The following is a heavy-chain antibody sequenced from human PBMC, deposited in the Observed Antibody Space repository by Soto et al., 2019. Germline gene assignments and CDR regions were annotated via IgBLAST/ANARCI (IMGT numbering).Heavy chain of an antibody. CDR2: INPNSGGT. V-gene: IGHV1-2*04. Sequence: QVQLVQSGAEVKKPGASVKVSCKASGYTFTGYYMHWVRQAPGQGLEWMGWINPNSGGTNYAQKFQGWVTMTRDTSISTAYMELSRLRSDDTAVYYCARTYYYDSSGYYGGFDYWGQGTLVTVSS. D-gene: IGHD3-22*01. CDR3: ARTYYYDSSGYYGGFDY. J-gene: IGHJ4*02. CDR1: GYTFTGYY.